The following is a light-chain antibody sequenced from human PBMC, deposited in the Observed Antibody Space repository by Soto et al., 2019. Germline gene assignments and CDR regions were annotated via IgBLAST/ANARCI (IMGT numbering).Light chain of an antibody. CDR2: DVN. CDR1: NSDVGRFNY. J-gene: IGLJ1*01. V-gene: IGLV2-14*01. Sequence: QSALTQPASVSGSPGQSIPISCTGTNSDVGRFNYVSWYQQHPGKAPKLIIYDVNNRPSGVSNRFSGSKSGNTASLTISGLQAEDEADYYCCSYTSSSTYVFGTGTKLTVL. CDR3: CSYTSSSTYV.